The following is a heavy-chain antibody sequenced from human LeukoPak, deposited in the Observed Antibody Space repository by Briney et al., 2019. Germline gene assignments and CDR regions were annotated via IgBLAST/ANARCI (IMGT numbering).Heavy chain of an antibody. CDR2: IIPIFGTA. V-gene: IGHV1-69*13. Sequence: SVKDSCKASGGTFSSYAISWVRQAPGQGLEWMGGIIPIFGTANYAQKFQGRVTITADESTSTAYMELSSLRPEDTAIYYCAREGYYGSGSPPSLYFDYWGQGTLVTVSS. D-gene: IGHD3-10*01. J-gene: IGHJ4*02. CDR3: AREGYYGSGSPPSLYFDY. CDR1: GGTFSSYA.